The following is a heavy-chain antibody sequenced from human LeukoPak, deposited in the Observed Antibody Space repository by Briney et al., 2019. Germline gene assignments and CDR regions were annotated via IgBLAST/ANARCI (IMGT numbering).Heavy chain of an antibody. J-gene: IGHJ6*02. Sequence: ASVKVSCKASGYTFTSYDINWVRQATGQGLEWMGWMNPNSGNTGYAQRFQGRVTMTRNTSISTAYMELSSLRSGDTAVYYCARAANPYYYYGMDVWGQGTAVTVSS. V-gene: IGHV1-8*01. D-gene: IGHD4/OR15-4a*01. CDR3: ARAANPYYYYGMDV. CDR1: GYTFTSYD. CDR2: MNPNSGNT.